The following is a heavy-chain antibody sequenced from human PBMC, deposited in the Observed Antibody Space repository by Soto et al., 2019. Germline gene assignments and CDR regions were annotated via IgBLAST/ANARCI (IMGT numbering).Heavy chain of an antibody. Sequence: QVQLVESGGGLVKPGGSLRLSCAASGFTFSDYYMSWIRQAPGKGLEWVSYISSSGSTIYYADSVKGRFTISRDNAKNALYLQMNSLRAEDTAVYYCASSTYYDILTGYYSDYYYGMDVWGQGTTVTVSS. D-gene: IGHD3-9*01. J-gene: IGHJ6*02. V-gene: IGHV3-11*01. CDR1: GFTFSDYY. CDR3: ASSTYYDILTGYYSDYYYGMDV. CDR2: ISSSGSTI.